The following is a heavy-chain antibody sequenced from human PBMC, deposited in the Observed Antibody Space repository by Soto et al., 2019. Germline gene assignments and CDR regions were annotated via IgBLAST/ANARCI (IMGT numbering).Heavy chain of an antibody. J-gene: IGHJ4*02. V-gene: IGHV3-23*01. D-gene: IGHD6-13*01. CDR1: GFHFRNYA. Sequence: EVQLLESGGGLVQPGGSLRLSCAASGFHFRNYALTWVRQAPGKGLEGVSTISGSGGSTYYADSVKGRFTISRDNSKNTMYLQMNSRRAEDTAGYYCAKDQGSSWYEIDYWGQGTLVTVAS. CDR3: AKDQGSSWYEIDY. CDR2: ISGSGGST.